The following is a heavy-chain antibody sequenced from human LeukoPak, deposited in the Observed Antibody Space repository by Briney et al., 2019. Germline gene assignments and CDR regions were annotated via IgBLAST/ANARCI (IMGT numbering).Heavy chain of an antibody. V-gene: IGHV4-30-2*01. CDR2: IYHSGST. J-gene: IGHJ4*02. D-gene: IGHD3-9*01. Sequence: PSQTLSLTCTVSGGSISSGGYYWSWIRQPPGKGLEWIGYIYHSGSTYYNPSLKSRVTISVDRSKNQFSLKLSSVTAADTAVYYCARALRGYYDILTGYSYYFDYWGQGTLVTVSS. CDR1: GGSISSGGYY. CDR3: ARALRGYYDILTGYSYYFDY.